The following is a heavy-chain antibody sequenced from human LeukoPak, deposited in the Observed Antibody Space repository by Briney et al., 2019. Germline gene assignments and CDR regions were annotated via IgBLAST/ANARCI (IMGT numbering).Heavy chain of an antibody. D-gene: IGHD6-13*01. CDR1: GFTFSSYS. CDR3: ARDHTSSWYYFDY. CDR2: ISTGSSNI. Sequence: GGSLRLSCAASGFTFSSYSMNWVRQAPGKGLEWVSYISTGSSNIYYADSVKGRFTISRDNAKNSLYLQMNSLRDEDTAVYYCARDHTSSWYYFDYWGQGTLDTVSS. J-gene: IGHJ4*02. V-gene: IGHV3-48*02.